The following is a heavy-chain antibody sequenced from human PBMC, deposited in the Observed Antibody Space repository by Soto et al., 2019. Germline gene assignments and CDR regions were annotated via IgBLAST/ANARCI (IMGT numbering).Heavy chain of an antibody. V-gene: IGHV3-7*03. CDR3: ARGPGWNNYYGMDV. J-gene: IGHJ6*02. Sequence: RWSLRLSCSASVFTFSSYWMSWFRQAPGKGLEWVANIKQDGSEKYYVDSVKGRFTISRDNAKNSLYLQMNSLRAEDTAVYYCARGPGWNNYYGMDVWGQGTTVTVSS. CDR1: VFTFSSYW. CDR2: IKQDGSEK. D-gene: IGHD1-1*01.